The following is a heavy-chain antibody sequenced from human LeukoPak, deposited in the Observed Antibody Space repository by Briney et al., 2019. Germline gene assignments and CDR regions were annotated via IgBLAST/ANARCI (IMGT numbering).Heavy chain of an antibody. V-gene: IGHV3-11*06. D-gene: IGHD1-14*01. J-gene: IGHJ4*02. Sequence: GGSLRLSCAASGFTFSDYYMSWIRQAPGKGLEWVSSISSSSSYIYYADSVKGRFTISRDNAKNSLYLQMNSLRAEDTAVYYCARVSTKKSFIPGLNYFDYWGQGTLVTVSS. CDR1: GFTFSDYY. CDR2: ISSSSSYI. CDR3: ARVSTKKSFIPGLNYFDY.